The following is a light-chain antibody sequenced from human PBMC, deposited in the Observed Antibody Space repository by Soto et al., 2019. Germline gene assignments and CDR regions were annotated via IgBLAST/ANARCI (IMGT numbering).Light chain of an antibody. CDR3: QQYGGSPGT. J-gene: IGKJ1*01. V-gene: IGKV1-5*01. Sequence: DIQMTQSPSTLSGSVGDRVTITCRASQTISSWLAWYQQKPGKAPKLLIYAASSLQSGVPSRFSGGGSGTDFTLTISRLESEDFAVYYCQQYGGSPGTFGQRTKVDI. CDR2: AAS. CDR1: QTISSW.